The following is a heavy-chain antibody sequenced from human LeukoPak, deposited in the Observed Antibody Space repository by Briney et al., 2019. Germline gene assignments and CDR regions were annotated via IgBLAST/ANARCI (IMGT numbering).Heavy chain of an antibody. CDR1: GFTFSDYH. J-gene: IGHJ4*02. CDR3: AKRGDITFDY. D-gene: IGHD3-16*01. Sequence: PGGSLRLSCAASGFTFSDYHMSWIRQAPGKGLEWVSYITNSGSTMYYSDSVKGRFTISRDNAKNSLYLQMNSLRAEDTAVYYCAKRGDITFDYWGQGTLVTVSS. V-gene: IGHV3-11*01. CDR2: ITNSGSTM.